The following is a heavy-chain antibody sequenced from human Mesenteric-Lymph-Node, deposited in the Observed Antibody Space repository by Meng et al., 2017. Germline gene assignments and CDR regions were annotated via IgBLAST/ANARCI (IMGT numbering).Heavy chain of an antibody. CDR1: GFTFSTYS. CDR3: AKGKYYDYVWGSYRGAFDI. D-gene: IGHD3-16*02. Sequence: GESLKISCAASGFTFSTYSMSWVRQAPGKGLQWVSSISPSSSYIYQADSVKGRFTISRDNSKNTLYLQMNSLRAEDTAVYYCAKGKYYDYVWGSYRGAFDIWGQGTMVTVSS. V-gene: IGHV3-21*04. CDR2: ISPSSSYI. J-gene: IGHJ3*02.